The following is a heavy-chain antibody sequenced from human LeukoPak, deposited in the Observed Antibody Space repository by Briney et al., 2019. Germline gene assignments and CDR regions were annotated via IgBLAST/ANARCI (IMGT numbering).Heavy chain of an antibody. CDR1: GGSISSGDYY. J-gene: IGHJ6*03. CDR3: ARVPRSYYYYYYMDV. V-gene: IGHV4-61*08. CDR2: IYYSGSS. Sequence: SQTLSLTCTVSGGSISSGDYYWSWIRQPPGKGLEWLGYIYYSGSSNYNPSLKSRVTMSADTSTNQFSLKLSSVTAADTAVYYCARVPRSYYYYYYMDVWGKGTTVTVSS.